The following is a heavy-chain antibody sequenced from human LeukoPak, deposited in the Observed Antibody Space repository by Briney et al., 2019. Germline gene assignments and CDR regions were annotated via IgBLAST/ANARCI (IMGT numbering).Heavy chain of an antibody. J-gene: IGHJ6*03. CDR3: TRDNFSQPGQEPDYDFWSGYRFYYYYMDV. CDR2: IRSKAYGGST. CDR1: GFTFGDYA. V-gene: IGHV3-49*04. D-gene: IGHD3-3*01. Sequence: GGSLRLSCTASGFTFGDYAMSWVRQAPGKGLEWVGFIRSKAYGGSTEYAASVKGRFTISRDDSKSIAYLQMNSLKTEDTAVYYCTRDNFSQPGQEPDYDFWSGYRFYYYYMDVWGKGTTVTVSS.